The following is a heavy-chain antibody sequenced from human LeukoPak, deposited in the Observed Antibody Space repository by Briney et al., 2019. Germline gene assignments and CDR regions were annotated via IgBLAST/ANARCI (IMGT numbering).Heavy chain of an antibody. D-gene: IGHD6-19*01. CDR2: INWNGAST. J-gene: IGHJ4*02. CDR3: AGGDRNGWYFDY. Sequence: GGSLRLSCEASGFRFDDHGMSWVRQAPGKGLEWVSGINWNGASTGYGDSVKGRFTISRDNVKNSLYLQMNSLRAEDTALYYCAGGDRNGWYFDYWGQGVLVTVSS. V-gene: IGHV3-20*04. CDR1: GFRFDDHG.